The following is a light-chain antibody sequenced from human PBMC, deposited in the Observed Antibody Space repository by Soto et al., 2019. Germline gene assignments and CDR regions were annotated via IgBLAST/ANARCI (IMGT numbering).Light chain of an antibody. V-gene: IGKV3-15*01. CDR2: GAS. CDR3: QQDNNWSRDRT. J-gene: IGKJ1*01. CDR1: QSVGSN. Sequence: EIVMTQSPATLSVSPGERATLSCRASQSVGSNLAWYQQKPGQAPRLLIYGASTRSTGIPARFSGSGSGSDLSHTISSSQSKHFALHFYQQDNNWSRDRTFSKGAKVEIK.